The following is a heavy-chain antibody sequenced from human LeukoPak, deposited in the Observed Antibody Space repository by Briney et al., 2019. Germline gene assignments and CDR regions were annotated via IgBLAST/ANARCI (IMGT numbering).Heavy chain of an antibody. Sequence: GGSLILSCAASGLTFSNARMSGLRQAPEKGLEWVGRIKSKTDGGTTDYAAPVKGRFTISRDDSKTTLYLQMNSLKIEDTAVYYCTPDKRLWGQGTLVTVSS. CDR2: IKSKTDGGTT. CDR1: GLTFSNAR. J-gene: IGHJ4*02. V-gene: IGHV3-15*01. CDR3: TPDKRL.